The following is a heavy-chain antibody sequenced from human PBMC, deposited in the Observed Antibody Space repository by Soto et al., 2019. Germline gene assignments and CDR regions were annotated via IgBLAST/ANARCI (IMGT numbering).Heavy chain of an antibody. D-gene: IGHD3-9*01. V-gene: IGHV1-58*02. CDR2: IVVGSGNT. CDR1: GFTFTSSA. Sequence: GASVKVSCKASGFTFTSSAMQWVRQARGQRLEWIGWIVVGSGNTNYAQKFQERVTITRDMSTSTAYMELSSLRSEDTAVYYCAAIPVLRYRRWPDGMDVWGQGTKVTVSS. J-gene: IGHJ6*02. CDR3: AAIPVLRYRRWPDGMDV.